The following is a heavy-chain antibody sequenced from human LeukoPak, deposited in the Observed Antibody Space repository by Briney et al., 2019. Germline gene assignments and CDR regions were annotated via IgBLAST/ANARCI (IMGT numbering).Heavy chain of an antibody. CDR3: ARQEGGYDASIED. D-gene: IGHD5-12*01. V-gene: IGHV5-51*01. J-gene: IGHJ4*02. CDR1: GYSFTNYW. CDR2: IYPADSDT. Sequence: GESLKISCKGSGYSFTNYWIGWVRQMPGKGLEWMGIIYPADSDTRYSPSFQDQVTISADKSISTAYLQWSSLKASDTAMYYCARQEGGYDASIEDWGQGTLVTVSS.